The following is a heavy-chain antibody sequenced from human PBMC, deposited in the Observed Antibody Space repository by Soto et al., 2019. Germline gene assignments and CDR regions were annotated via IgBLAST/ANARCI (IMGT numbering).Heavy chain of an antibody. CDR1: GYTFTSYG. J-gene: IGHJ4*02. CDR2: ISAHNGNT. V-gene: IGHV1-18*01. Sequence: QVHLVQSGAEVKKPGASVKVSCKASGYTFTSYGITWVRQAPGQGLEWMGWISAHNGNTDYAQKLQGRVTVTRDTSTSTAYIELRGLSSDDTVVYYCARGRYGDYWGQGALVTVSS. CDR3: ARGRYGDY. D-gene: IGHD1-1*01.